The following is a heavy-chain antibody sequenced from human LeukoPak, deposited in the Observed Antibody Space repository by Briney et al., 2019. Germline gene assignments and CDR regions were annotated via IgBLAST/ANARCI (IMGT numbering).Heavy chain of an antibody. D-gene: IGHD2-15*01. V-gene: IGHV1-69*06. Sequence: SVKVSCKASGGTFSSYAISWVRQAPGQGLEWMGGIIPIFGTANYAQKFQGRVTITADKSTSTAYMELSSLRSEDTAVYYCARMVAATIALDYWGQGTLVTVSS. CDR1: GGTFSSYA. CDR2: IIPIFGTA. J-gene: IGHJ4*02. CDR3: ARMVAATIALDY.